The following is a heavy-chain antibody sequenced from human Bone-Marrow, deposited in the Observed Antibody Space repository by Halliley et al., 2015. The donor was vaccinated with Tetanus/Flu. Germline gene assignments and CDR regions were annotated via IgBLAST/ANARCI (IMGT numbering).Heavy chain of an antibody. CDR2: IYTRGST. D-gene: IGHD3-9*01. Sequence: IGYIYTRGSTYYNAPLRNRLTISADTSKNQLSLKLTSVTAADTAVYYCAGTKGTFGWFYYDYWGQGSLVSVPS. J-gene: IGHJ4*02. CDR3: AGTKGTFGWFYYDY. V-gene: IGHV4-59*01.